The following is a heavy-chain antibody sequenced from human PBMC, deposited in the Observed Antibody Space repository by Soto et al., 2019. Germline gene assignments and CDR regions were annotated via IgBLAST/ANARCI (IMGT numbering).Heavy chain of an antibody. CDR3: ARDSGDSGSYYSYYYGMDV. CDR1: GFTFSSYW. Sequence: VQLVESGGGLVQPGGSLRLSCAASGFTFSSYWMSWVRQAPGKGLEWVANIKQDGSEKYYVDSVKGRFTISRDNAKNSLYLQMNSLRAEDTAVYYCARDSGDSGSYYSYYYGMDVWGQGTTVTVSS. CDR2: IKQDGSEK. J-gene: IGHJ6*02. V-gene: IGHV3-7*03. D-gene: IGHD1-26*01.